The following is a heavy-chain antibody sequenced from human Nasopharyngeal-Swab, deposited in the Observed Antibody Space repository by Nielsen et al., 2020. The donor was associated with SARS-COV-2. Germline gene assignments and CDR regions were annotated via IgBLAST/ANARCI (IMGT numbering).Heavy chain of an antibody. Sequence: GGSLRLSCAASGFTFSNAWMSWVRQAPGKGLEWVGRIKSKTDGGTTDYAAPVKGRSTISRDDSKNTLYLQMNSLKTEDTAVYYCTTQRLGSTFYYFDYWGQGTLVTVSS. CDR3: TTQRLGSTFYYFDY. CDR1: GFTFSNAW. V-gene: IGHV3-15*01. D-gene: IGHD5/OR15-5a*01. J-gene: IGHJ4*02. CDR2: IKSKTDGGTT.